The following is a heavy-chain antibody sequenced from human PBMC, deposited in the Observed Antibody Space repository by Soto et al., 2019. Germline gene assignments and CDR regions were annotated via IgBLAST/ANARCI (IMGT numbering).Heavy chain of an antibody. CDR2: ISGSGGST. D-gene: IGHD3-3*01. J-gene: IGHJ6*02. Sequence: GGSLRLSCAASGFTFSSYAMSWVRQAPGKGLEWVSAISGSGGSTYYANSVKGRFTISRDNSKNTLYLQMNSLRAEDTAVYYCAKSSGYSHYYYYGMDVWDQGTTVTVSS. CDR3: AKSSGYSHYYYYGMDV. V-gene: IGHV3-23*01. CDR1: GFTFSSYA.